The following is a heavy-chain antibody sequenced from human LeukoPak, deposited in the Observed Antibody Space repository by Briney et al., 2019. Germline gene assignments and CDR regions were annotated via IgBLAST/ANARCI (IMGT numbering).Heavy chain of an antibody. V-gene: IGHV4-30-4*01. CDR2: IYYSGST. CDR3: ARALTRNTIFGGFDP. J-gene: IGHJ5*02. D-gene: IGHD3-3*01. CDR1: GGSISSGDYY. Sequence: SKTLSLTCTVSGGSISSGDYYWSWIRQPPGKGLEWIGYIYYSGSTYYNPSLKSRVTISVDTSKNQFSLKLSSVTAADTAVYYLARALTRNTIFGGFDPWGQGTLVTVSS.